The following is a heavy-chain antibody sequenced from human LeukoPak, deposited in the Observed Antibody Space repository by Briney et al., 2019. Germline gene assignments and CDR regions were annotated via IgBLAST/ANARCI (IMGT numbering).Heavy chain of an antibody. CDR2: FHSSGGT. D-gene: IGHD4/OR15-4a*01. CDR1: GASMSRYY. Sequence: SETLSLTCSVPGASMSRYYWNWIRQPPGKGLEWIGFFHSSGGTIYNPSLENRVTISIDTTRNQFSLKLTSVTPADTAVYFCARRAEMTLDGLENWFDAWGQGTLVSVSS. V-gene: IGHV4-59*01. CDR3: ARRAEMTLDGLENWFDA. J-gene: IGHJ5*02.